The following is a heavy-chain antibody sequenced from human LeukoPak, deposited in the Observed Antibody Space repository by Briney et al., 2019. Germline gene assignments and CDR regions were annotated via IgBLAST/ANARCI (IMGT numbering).Heavy chain of an antibody. J-gene: IGHJ6*02. D-gene: IGHD6-13*01. CDR3: ARDPAAGNPNYYYYGMDV. CDR2: ISYDGSNK. Sequence: GSLRLSCAASGFTFSSYAMHWVRQAPGKGLEWVAVISYDGSNKYYADSVKGRFTISRDNSKNTLYLQMNSLRAEDTAVYYCARDPAAGNPNYYYYGMDVWGQGTTVTVSS. V-gene: IGHV3-30-3*01. CDR1: GFTFSSYA.